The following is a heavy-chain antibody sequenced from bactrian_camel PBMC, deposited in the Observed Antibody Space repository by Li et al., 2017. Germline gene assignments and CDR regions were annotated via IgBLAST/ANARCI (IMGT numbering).Heavy chain of an antibody. J-gene: IGHJ4*01. V-gene: IGHV3S42*01. D-gene: IGHD6*01. Sequence: DVQLVESGGGSVKAGGSLTLTCVASGYTYNRYCMGWFRQAPGKEREGVADIDSVGTSRYADSVKGRFTISRDNAKGTVLLQMNSLKPEDTAVYYCAAGRSNYAGGRWCGATNWDDWGQGTQVTVS. CDR1: GYTYNRYC. CDR2: IDSVGTS. CDR3: AAGRSNYAGGRWCGATNWDD.